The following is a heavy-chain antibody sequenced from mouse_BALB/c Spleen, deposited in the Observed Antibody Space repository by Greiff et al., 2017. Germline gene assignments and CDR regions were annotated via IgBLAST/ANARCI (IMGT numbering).Heavy chain of an antibody. CDR3: ARVYRYDDYYAMDY. D-gene: IGHD2-14*01. V-gene: IGHV5-6*01. CDR2: ISSGGSYT. CDR1: GFTFSSYG. Sequence: EVKLVESGGDLVKPGGSLKLSCAASGFTFSSYGMSWVRQTPDKRLEWVATISSGGSYTYYPDSVKGRFTISRDNAKNTLYLQMSSLKSEDTAMYYCARVYRYDDYYAMDYWGQGTSVTVSS. J-gene: IGHJ4*01.